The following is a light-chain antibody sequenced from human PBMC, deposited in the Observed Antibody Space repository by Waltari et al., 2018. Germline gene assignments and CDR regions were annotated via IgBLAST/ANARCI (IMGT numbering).Light chain of an antibody. Sequence: QSVLTQPPSVSGAPGQRVTISCTGSSSNFGAGYDVHWYQQLPGTAPKVVICCNTMRPPGVPDRFSGSKSGSSASLAITGLQAEDEAYYYCQSYYTNLSGSVFGSGTKVTVL. CDR2: CNT. V-gene: IGLV1-40*01. CDR1: SSNFGAGYD. CDR3: QSYYTNLSGSV. J-gene: IGLJ6*01.